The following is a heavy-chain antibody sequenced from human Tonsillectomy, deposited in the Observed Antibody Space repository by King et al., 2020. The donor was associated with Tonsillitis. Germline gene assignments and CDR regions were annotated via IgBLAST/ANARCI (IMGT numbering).Heavy chain of an antibody. Sequence: VQLVESGGGLVQPGRSLRLSCAASGFTFDDYAMHWVRQAPGRGLEWVSSISWNSGGIGYADSVKGRFTISRDNAKNSLYLQMNSLRAEDTALYYCAKDKNYDSYYYYGMDVWGQGTTVTVSS. J-gene: IGHJ6*02. V-gene: IGHV3-9*01. CDR3: AKDKNYDSYYYYGMDV. CDR1: GFTFDDYA. CDR2: ISWNSGGI. D-gene: IGHD3-16*01.